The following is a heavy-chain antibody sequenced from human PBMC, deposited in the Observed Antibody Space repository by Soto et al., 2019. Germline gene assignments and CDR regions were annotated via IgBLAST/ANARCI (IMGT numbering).Heavy chain of an antibody. V-gene: IGHV3-30*18. D-gene: IGHD6-13*01. J-gene: IGHJ5*02. CDR2: ISYDGSNK. Sequence: HPGGSLRLSCAASGFTFSSYGMHWVRQAPGKGLEWVAVISYDGSNKYYADSVKGRFTISRDNSKNTLYLQMNSLRAEDTAVYYCAKDDLAGPSWIPYNWFDPWGQGTLVTVSS. CDR1: GFTFSSYG. CDR3: AKDDLAGPSWIPYNWFDP.